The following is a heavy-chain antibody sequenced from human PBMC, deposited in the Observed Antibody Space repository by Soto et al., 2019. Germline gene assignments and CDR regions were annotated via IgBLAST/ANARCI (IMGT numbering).Heavy chain of an antibody. D-gene: IGHD6-13*01. CDR1: GYIFTSYG. Sequence: ASVKVSCKASGYIFTSYGISWVRQAPGQGLEWMGWISAYNGNTNYAQKLQGRVTMTTDTSTSTAYMELRSLRSDDTAVYYCARERGGWSPYALWIAVAGTFGELDYWGQGTLVTVSS. J-gene: IGHJ4*02. CDR3: ARERGGWSPYALWIAVAGTFGELDY. V-gene: IGHV1-18*01. CDR2: ISAYNGNT.